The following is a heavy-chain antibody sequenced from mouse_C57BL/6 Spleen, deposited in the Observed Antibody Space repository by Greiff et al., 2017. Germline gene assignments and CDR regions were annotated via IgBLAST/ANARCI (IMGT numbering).Heavy chain of an antibody. D-gene: IGHD2-1*01. V-gene: IGHV5-9-1*02. Sequence: EVHLVESGEGLVKPGGSLKLSCAASGFTFSSYAMSWVRQTPEKRLEWVAYISSGGDYIYYADTVKGRFTISRDNARNTLYLQMSSLKSEDTAMYYCTREDYGNAMDYWGQGTTLTVSS. J-gene: IGHJ2*01. CDR3: TREDYGNAMDY. CDR2: ISSGGDYI. CDR1: GFTFSSYA.